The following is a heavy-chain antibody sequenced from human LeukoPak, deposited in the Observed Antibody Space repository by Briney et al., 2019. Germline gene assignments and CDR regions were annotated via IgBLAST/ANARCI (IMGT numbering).Heavy chain of an antibody. CDR3: AKDLTEYYYGSGIY. D-gene: IGHD3-10*01. CDR1: GFTFSSYG. V-gene: IGHV3-30*02. J-gene: IGHJ4*02. CDR2: IRYDGSNK. Sequence: GGSLRLSCAASGFTFSSYGMHWVRQAPGKGLEWVAFIRYDGSNKYYADFVKGRFTISRDNSKNTLYLQMNSLRAEDTAVYYCAKDLTEYYYGSGIYWGQGTLVTVSS.